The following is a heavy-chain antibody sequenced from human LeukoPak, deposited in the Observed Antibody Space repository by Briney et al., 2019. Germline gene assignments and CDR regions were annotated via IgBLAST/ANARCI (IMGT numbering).Heavy chain of an antibody. CDR2: IKQDGSEK. D-gene: IGHD6-19*01. Sequence: GGSLRLSCAASGFTFSSYWMSWVRQAPGKGLEWVANIKQDGSEKYYVDSVKGRFTNSRDNAKSSLYLQMNSLRAEDTAVYYCARGRPLLYSSGWSSDYWGQGALVTVSS. CDR3: ARGRPLLYSSGWSSDY. CDR1: GFTFSSYW. V-gene: IGHV3-7*03. J-gene: IGHJ4*02.